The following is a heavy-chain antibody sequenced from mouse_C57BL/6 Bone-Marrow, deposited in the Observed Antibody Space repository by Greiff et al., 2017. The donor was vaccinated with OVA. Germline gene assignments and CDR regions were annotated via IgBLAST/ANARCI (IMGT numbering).Heavy chain of an antibody. D-gene: IGHD2-2*01. J-gene: IGHJ4*01. CDR2: ISSGGSYT. CDR3: ARQDYGYEMDY. V-gene: IGHV5-6*01. Sequence: EVKLVESGGDLVKPGGSLKLSCAASGFTFSSYGMSWVRQTPDKRLEWVATISSGGSYTYYPDSVKGRFTISRDNAKNTLYLQMSSLKSEDTAMYYCARQDYGYEMDYWGQGTSVTVSS. CDR1: GFTFSSYG.